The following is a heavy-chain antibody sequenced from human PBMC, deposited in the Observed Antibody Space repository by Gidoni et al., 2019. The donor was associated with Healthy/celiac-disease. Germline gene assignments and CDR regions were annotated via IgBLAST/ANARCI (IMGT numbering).Heavy chain of an antibody. CDR2: IYYSGST. D-gene: IGHD2-2*01. CDR3: ARREVPAAREGNWFDP. V-gene: IGHV4-39*01. J-gene: IGHJ5*02. Sequence: SIYYSGSTYYNPSLKSRVTISVDTSKNQFSLKLSSVTAADTAVYYCARREVPAAREGNWFDPWGQGTLVTVSS.